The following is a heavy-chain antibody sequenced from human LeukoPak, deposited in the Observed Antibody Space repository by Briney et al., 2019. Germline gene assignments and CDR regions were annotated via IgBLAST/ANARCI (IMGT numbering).Heavy chain of an antibody. CDR1: GGTFSSYA. J-gene: IGHJ6*03. CDR3: ARVELELSYYYMDV. D-gene: IGHD1-7*01. V-gene: IGHV1-69*05. CDR2: IIPIFGTA. Sequence: SVKVSCKASGGTFSSYAISWVRQAPGQGLEWMGGIIPIFGTANYAQKLQGRVTMTTDTSTSTAYMELRSLRSDDTAVYYCARVELELSYYYMDVWGKGTTVTVSS.